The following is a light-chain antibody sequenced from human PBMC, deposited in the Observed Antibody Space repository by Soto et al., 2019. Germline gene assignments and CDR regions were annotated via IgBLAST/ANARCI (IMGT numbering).Light chain of an antibody. Sequence: QSVLTQPASVSGSPGQSITISCNVTSSDVGSHNLVSWYQQHPGKAPKLMIYEATKRPSGVSDRFSGSRSGNTASLTISGLQAEDEADYYCCSYADSSTFVVFGGGTKLTVL. V-gene: IGLV2-23*02. CDR2: EAT. CDR3: CSYADSSTFVV. J-gene: IGLJ2*01. CDR1: SSDVGSHNL.